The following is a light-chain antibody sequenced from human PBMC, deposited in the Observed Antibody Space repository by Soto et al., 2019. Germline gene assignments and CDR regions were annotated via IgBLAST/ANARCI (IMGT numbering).Light chain of an antibody. V-gene: IGKV1-33*01. Sequence: DIQMTQSPSSLSASVGDRVTITCQASQDISNYLTWYQQKPVKAPKLLTYDASNLETGVPSRFSGSGSGTDFTFTISSLQPEDIATYYCQQYDNLPITFGQGTRLEIK. CDR3: QQYDNLPIT. CDR1: QDISNY. CDR2: DAS. J-gene: IGKJ5*01.